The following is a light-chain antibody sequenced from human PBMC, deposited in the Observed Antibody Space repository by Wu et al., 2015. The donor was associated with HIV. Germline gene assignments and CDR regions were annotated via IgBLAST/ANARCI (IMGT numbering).Light chain of an antibody. CDR1: QGISNY. J-gene: IGKJ1*01. CDR2: HGS. Sequence: DIQMTQSPSSLSASVGDRVTITCRTSQGISNYLAWYQQKPGKVPKLLIYHGSTLQSGVPSRFSGGGSGTDFTLTISSLQPEDVATYYCQKXNSFPWTFGQGTQVEIK. CDR3: QKXNSFPWT. V-gene: IGKV1-27*01.